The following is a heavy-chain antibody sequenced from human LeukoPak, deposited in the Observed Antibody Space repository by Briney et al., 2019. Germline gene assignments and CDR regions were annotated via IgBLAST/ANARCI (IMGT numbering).Heavy chain of an antibody. V-gene: IGHV4-59*08. CDR3: ARHRAYSSSSPFDY. CDR1: GGSISSLY. J-gene: IGHJ4*02. Sequence: SETLSLTCSVSGGSISSLYWSWIRHPPGKGLEWIGNIYYTGSTNYNPSLKSRVTMFVDMSKNQFSLRLSSVTAADTTVYYCARHRAYSSSSPFDYWGQGTLVTVSS. CDR2: IYYTGST. D-gene: IGHD6-6*01.